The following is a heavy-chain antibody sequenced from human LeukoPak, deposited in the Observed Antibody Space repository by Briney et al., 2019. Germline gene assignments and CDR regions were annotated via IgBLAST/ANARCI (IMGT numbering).Heavy chain of an antibody. V-gene: IGHV3-23*01. CDR2: ISGSGGST. CDR3: AKSGYYYDSSGYYCF. J-gene: IGHJ4*02. Sequence: GGSLRLSCAASGFTFSSYAMSWVRQAPGKGLEWVSAISGSGGSTYYADSVKGRFTISRDNSKNTLYPQMNSLRAEDTAVYYCAKSGYYYDSSGYYCFGGQGTLVTVSS. D-gene: IGHD3-22*01. CDR1: GFTFSSYA.